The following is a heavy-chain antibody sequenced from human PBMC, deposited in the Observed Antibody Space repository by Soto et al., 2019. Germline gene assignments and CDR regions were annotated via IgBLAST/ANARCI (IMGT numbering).Heavy chain of an antibody. CDR2: VLGSGGST. V-gene: IGHV3-23*01. CDR3: ARKGPPRDAFDI. CDR1: GFTFRSYA. J-gene: IGHJ3*02. Sequence: GGSLRLSCAASGFTFRSYAMSWVRQTPGKGLEWVSGVLGSGGSTFYADSVKGRFTISRDNSKNTLYVQMNSLRAEDTAIYYGARKGPPRDAFDIWGQGTMVTVSS.